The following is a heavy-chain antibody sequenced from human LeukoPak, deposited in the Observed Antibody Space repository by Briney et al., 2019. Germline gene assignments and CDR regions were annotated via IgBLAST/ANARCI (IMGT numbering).Heavy chain of an antibody. CDR3: ARDGPQQLSAGHFDY. J-gene: IGHJ4*02. D-gene: IGHD6-13*01. CDR1: GFTFSSYG. V-gene: IGHV3-30*03. CDR2: ISYDGSNK. Sequence: GGSLRLSCAASGFTFSSYGMHWVRQAPGKGLEWVAVISYDGSNKYYADSVKGRFTISRDNSKNTLYLQMNSLRAEDTAVYYCARDGPQQLSAGHFDYWGQGTLVTVSS.